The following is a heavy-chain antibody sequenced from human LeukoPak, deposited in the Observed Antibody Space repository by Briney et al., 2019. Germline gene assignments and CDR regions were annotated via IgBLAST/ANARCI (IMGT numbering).Heavy chain of an antibody. CDR3: ARANSSSWYGQPDYYYYYYMDV. Sequence: ASVNVSCKASGGTLSSYAISWVRQAPGQGLEWMGRIIPIFGTANYAQKFQGRVTITADESTSTAYLELSSLRSEDTAVYYCARANSSSWYGQPDYYYYYYMDVWGKGTTVTVSS. V-gene: IGHV1-69*13. CDR2: IIPIFGTA. J-gene: IGHJ6*03. D-gene: IGHD6-13*01. CDR1: GGTLSSYA.